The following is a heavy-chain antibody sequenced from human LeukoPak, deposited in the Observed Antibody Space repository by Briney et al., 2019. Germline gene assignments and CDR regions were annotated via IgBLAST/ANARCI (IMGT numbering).Heavy chain of an antibody. V-gene: IGHV3-30*02. Sequence: GGSLRLSCAASGFTFSSYGMHWARQAPGKGLEWVAFIRYDGSNKYYADSVKGRFTISRDNAKNSLSVQMNSLRAEDTAVYYCARAPTYYYDSSGPILLAHYYMDVWGRGTTVTVSS. CDR1: GFTFSSYG. CDR2: IRYDGSNK. D-gene: IGHD3-22*01. CDR3: ARAPTYYYDSSGPILLAHYYMDV. J-gene: IGHJ6*03.